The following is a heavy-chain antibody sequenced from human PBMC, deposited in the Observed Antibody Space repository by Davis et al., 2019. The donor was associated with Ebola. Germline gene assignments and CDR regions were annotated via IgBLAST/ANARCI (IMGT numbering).Heavy chain of an antibody. J-gene: IGHJ4*02. CDR2: IYPGDSDT. V-gene: IGHV5-51*01. CDR1: GYSFTSYW. CDR3: ALRDMVTTFAS. D-gene: IGHD5-18*01. Sequence: GESLKISCKGSGYSFTSYWIGWVRQMPGKGLEWMGIIYPGDSDTRYSPSFQGQVTISADKSIRTAYLLWSSLKASDTAIYYCALRDMVTTFASWGQGTLVTVSS.